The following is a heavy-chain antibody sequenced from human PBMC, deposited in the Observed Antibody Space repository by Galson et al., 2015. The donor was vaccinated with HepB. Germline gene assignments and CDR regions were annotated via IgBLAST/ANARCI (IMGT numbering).Heavy chain of an antibody. J-gene: IGHJ6*02. CDR3: ARRISLVRGIITKPDYYYGMDV. CDR1: GFTFSSYW. Sequence: SLRLSCAASGFTFSSYWMNWVRQAPGKGLEWVAHINQDGSSKYYVDSEKGRFTISRDNAKDSVYLQLDSLRAEDTAVYYCARRISLVRGIITKPDYYYGMDVWGQGTTVTVAS. D-gene: IGHD3-10*01. V-gene: IGHV3-7*03. CDR2: INQDGSSK.